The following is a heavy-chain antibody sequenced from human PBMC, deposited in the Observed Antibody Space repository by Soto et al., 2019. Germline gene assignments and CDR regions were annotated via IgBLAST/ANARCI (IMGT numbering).Heavy chain of an antibody. CDR3: AREDIVVVVAARLNAFDI. Sequence: EASVKVSCKASGYTFTSYYMHWVRQAPGQGLKWMGIINPSGGSTSYAQKFQGRVTMTRDTSTSTVYMELSSLRSEDTTVYYCAREDIVVVVAARLNAFDIWGQGTMVTVSS. D-gene: IGHD2-15*01. V-gene: IGHV1-46*03. CDR1: GYTFTSYY. J-gene: IGHJ3*02. CDR2: INPSGGST.